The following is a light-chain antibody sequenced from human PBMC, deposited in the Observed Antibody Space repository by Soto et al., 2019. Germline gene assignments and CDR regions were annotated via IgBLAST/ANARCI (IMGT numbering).Light chain of an antibody. CDR1: QSVTSSY. CDR2: GAS. J-gene: IGKJ5*01. Sequence: EIVLTQSPGTLSLSPGERATLSCRASQSVTSSYLAWYQQKPGQAPRLLIYGASSRATGIPDRFSGSGSGTDFTLTSSRLEPEDVAVYYCQQYGSSPTCGQGTRLESK. V-gene: IGKV3-20*01. CDR3: QQYGSSPT.